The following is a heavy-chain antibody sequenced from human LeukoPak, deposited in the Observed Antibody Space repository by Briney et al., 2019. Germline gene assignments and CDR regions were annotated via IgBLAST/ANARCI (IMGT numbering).Heavy chain of an antibody. CDR1: GFTFSNYW. V-gene: IGHV3-7*01. Sequence: GGSLRLSCAASGFTFSNYWMTWVRQAPGKGLEWVANIKQDGSVKYYVDSVKGRFTISRDNARNSLFLQMNSLRAEDTAVYYCARRDSTATLDYWGQGTLVTVSS. CDR2: IKQDGSVK. D-gene: IGHD5-24*01. CDR3: ARRDSTATLDY. J-gene: IGHJ4*02.